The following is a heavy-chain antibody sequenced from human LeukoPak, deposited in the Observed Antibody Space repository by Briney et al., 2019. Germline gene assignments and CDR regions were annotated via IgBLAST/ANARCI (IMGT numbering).Heavy chain of an antibody. CDR3: ARLWDSTGLYFYYYMDV. D-gene: IGHD6-19*01. Sequence: SETLSLTCTVSGVSIRGDTYYWGWIRQPPGKGLEWIGNYHIGNTYYNPSPKSRVTISEDTSKNQFSLRVNSVTAADTAVYYCARLWDSTGLYFYYYMDVWGEGTTVTVSS. CDR1: GVSIRGDTYY. V-gene: IGHV4-39*01. CDR2: YHIGNT. J-gene: IGHJ6*03.